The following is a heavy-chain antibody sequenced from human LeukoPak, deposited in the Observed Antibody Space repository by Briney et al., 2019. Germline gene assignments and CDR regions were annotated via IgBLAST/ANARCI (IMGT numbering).Heavy chain of an antibody. CDR1: GYSFTSYW. CDR3: AREARGSGWYLYFQH. Sequence: GESLKISCKGSGYSFTSYWIGWGRQMPGKGLEWMGIIYPGDSDTRYSPSFQGQVTISADKSISTAYLQWSSLKASDTATYCCAREARGSGWYLYFQHWGQGTLVTVSS. D-gene: IGHD6-19*01. CDR2: IYPGDSDT. V-gene: IGHV5-51*01. J-gene: IGHJ1*01.